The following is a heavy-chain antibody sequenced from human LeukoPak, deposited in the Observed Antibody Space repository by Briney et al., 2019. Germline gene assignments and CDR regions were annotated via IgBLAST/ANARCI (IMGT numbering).Heavy chain of an antibody. D-gene: IGHD5-12*01. Sequence: ASVKVSCKASGYTFTSYGISWVRQAPGQGLEWMGWISAYNGNTNYAQKLQGRVTMTTDTSTSTAYMELRSLRSDDTAVYYCARDHSGGYAGGALFYYYGMDVWGQGTTVTVSS. CDR2: ISAYNGNT. V-gene: IGHV1-18*01. CDR3: ARDHSGGYAGGALFYYYGMDV. J-gene: IGHJ6*02. CDR1: GYTFTSYG.